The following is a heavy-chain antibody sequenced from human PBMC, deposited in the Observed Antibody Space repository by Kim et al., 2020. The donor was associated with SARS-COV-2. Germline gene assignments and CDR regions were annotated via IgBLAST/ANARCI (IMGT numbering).Heavy chain of an antibody. D-gene: IGHD3-10*01. V-gene: IGHV4-31*03. Sequence: SETLSLTCTVSGGSISSGGYYWSWIRQHPGKGLEWIGYIYYSGSTYYNPSLKSRVTISVDTSKNQFSLKLSSVTAADTAVYYCARDNPGGFLEVRGLTGWLGPWGQGTLVTVSS. CDR2: IYYSGST. J-gene: IGHJ5*02. CDR3: ARDNPGGFLEVRGLTGWLGP. CDR1: GGSISSGGYY.